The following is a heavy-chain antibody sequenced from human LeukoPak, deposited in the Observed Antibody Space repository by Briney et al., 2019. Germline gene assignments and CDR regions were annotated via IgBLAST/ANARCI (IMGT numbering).Heavy chain of an antibody. V-gene: IGHV4-59*12. Sequence: SETLSLTCTVSGGSISSYYWSWIRQPPGKGLEWIGYIYYSGSTNYNPSLKSRVTISVDTSKNQFSLKLSSVTAADTAVYYCARGIRYFDWLLSRLDYWGQGTLVTVSS. CDR1: GGSISSYY. CDR3: ARGIRYFDWLLSRLDY. CDR2: IYYSGST. D-gene: IGHD3-9*01. J-gene: IGHJ4*02.